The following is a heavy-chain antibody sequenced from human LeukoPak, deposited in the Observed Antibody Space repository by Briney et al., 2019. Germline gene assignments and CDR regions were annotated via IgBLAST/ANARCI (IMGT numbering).Heavy chain of an antibody. D-gene: IGHD2-2*01. CDR2: IYYSGST. J-gene: IGHJ4*02. V-gene: IGHV4-39*02. CDR3: ARVGGDEYCSSTSCYAGVFDY. CDR1: GGSISSSSYY. Sequence: SETLSLTCTVSGGSISSSSYYWGWIRQPPGKGLEWIGSIYYSGSTNYNPSLKSRVTISVDTSKNHFSLKLSSVTAADTAVYYCARVGGDEYCSSTSCYAGVFDYWGQGTLVTVSS.